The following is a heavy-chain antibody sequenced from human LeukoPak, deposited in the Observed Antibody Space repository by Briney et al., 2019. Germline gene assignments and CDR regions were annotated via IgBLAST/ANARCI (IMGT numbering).Heavy chain of an antibody. Sequence: GGSLRLSCAAPGFTFSNYGMHWVRQAPGKGLQWVAIIWYDGSHTYYADSVKGRFTISRDNSKNTLYLQMNSLRAEDTAVYYCATNNYFGSGSDFDYWGQGTLVTVSS. V-gene: IGHV3-33*03. CDR1: GFTFSNYG. D-gene: IGHD3-10*01. CDR2: IWYDGSHT. CDR3: ATNNYFGSGSDFDY. J-gene: IGHJ4*02.